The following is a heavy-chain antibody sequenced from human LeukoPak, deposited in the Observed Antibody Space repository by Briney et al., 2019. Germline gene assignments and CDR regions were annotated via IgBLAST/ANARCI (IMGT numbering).Heavy chain of an antibody. CDR3: AREDGYNRLFDY. CDR2: IYYSGST. Sequence: SETLSLTCTVSGGSISSYYWSWIRQPSGKGLEWIGYIYYSGSTNYNPSLKSRVTISVDTSKNQFSLKLSSVTAADTAVYYCAREDGYNRLFDYWGQGTLVTVSS. D-gene: IGHD5-24*01. J-gene: IGHJ4*02. V-gene: IGHV4-59*01. CDR1: GGSISSYY.